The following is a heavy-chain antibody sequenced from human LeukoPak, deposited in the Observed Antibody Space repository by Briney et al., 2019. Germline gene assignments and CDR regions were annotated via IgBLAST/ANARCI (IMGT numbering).Heavy chain of an antibody. J-gene: IGHJ5*02. Sequence: GESLKISCKGSGYSFTSYWIGWVRQMPGKGLEWMGIIYPGDSDTRYSPSFQGQVTMSADKSISTAYLQWSSLKASDTATYYCARYPYYYDSSSYYYDHWGQGTLVTVSS. D-gene: IGHD3-22*01. CDR1: GYSFTSYW. V-gene: IGHV5-51*01. CDR3: ARYPYYYDSSSYYYDH. CDR2: IYPGDSDT.